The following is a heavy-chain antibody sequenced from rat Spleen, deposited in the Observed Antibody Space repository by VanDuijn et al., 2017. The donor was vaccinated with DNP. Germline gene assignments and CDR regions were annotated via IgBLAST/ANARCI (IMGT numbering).Heavy chain of an antibody. CDR2: ISYRGNT. CDR3: ARSGYNTDYYHLGAY. D-gene: IGHD1-6*01. V-gene: IGHV3-1*01. CDR1: GFSITTNY. J-gene: IGHJ3*01. Sequence: EVQLQESGPGLVKPSHSLSLTCSVTGFSITTNYWGWIRKFPGNRMEWMAYISYRGNTGYNPSLRSRISITRDTSKNQFFLRVNSVTTEDTATYYCARSGYNTDYYHLGAYWGQGTLVTVSS.